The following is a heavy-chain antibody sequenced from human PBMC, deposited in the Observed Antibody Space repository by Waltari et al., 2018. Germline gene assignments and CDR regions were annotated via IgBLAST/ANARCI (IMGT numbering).Heavy chain of an antibody. CDR1: GFTFNHFW. V-gene: IGHV3-7*04. CDR3: ARDWEGDRPNFDY. CDR2: IKQDGSDT. J-gene: IGHJ4*02. Sequence: EVQLVESGGGLVQPGGSLRLSCVASGFTFNHFWMSWVRQAPGKGLEGVTDIKQDGSDTYYADSVKGRFTVSRDNAKNSLYLQMNSLRVEDTAVYYCARDWEGDRPNFDYWGQGTLVTVSS. D-gene: IGHD1-26*01.